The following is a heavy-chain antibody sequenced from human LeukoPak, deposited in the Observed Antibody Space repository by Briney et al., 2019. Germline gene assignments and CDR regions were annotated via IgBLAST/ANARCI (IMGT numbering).Heavy chain of an antibody. CDR3: ARAPAYNWNYGWFDP. V-gene: IGHV4-39*07. CDR2: IFYSGNT. D-gene: IGHD1-7*01. CDR1: GGSINSSSYY. J-gene: IGHJ5*02. Sequence: PSETLSLTCTVSGGSINSSSYYWGWIRQPPGKGLEWIGSIFYSGNTYDNPSLKSRVTMSVDTSKNQSSLKLSSVTAADTAVYYCARAPAYNWNYGWFDPWGQGTLVTVSS.